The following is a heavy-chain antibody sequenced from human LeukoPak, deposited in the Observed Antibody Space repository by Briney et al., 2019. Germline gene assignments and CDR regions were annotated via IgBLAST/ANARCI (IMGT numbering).Heavy chain of an antibody. CDR1: GGSISGYY. CDR2: MHHSGST. CDR3: ARGYSSSWNYFDY. V-gene: IGHV4-59*08. J-gene: IGHJ4*02. D-gene: IGHD6-13*01. Sequence: SETLSLTCTVSGGSISGYYWSWIRQPPGKGLEWIGYMHHSGSTKHNPYLKSRVTISVDTSKSQFSLKLSSVTAADTAVYYCARGYSSSWNYFDYWGQGTLVTVSS.